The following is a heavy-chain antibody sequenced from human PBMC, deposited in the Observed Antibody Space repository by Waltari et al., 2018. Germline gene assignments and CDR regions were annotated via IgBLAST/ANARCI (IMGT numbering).Heavy chain of an antibody. J-gene: IGHJ4*02. CDR2: ISSDGSIT. CDR3: TSHYYDNDAYYDVY. Sequence: EVHLVESGGGLIQPGGYLRLSCTASGFMLSGYWMNWVRQAPGEGLVWVSRISSDGSITDYSESVKGRFTISRDNAKNTLYLQMSSLRAEDTAMYFCTSHYYDNDAYYDVYWGQGTLVTVSS. D-gene: IGHD3-22*01. CDR1: GFMLSGYW. V-gene: IGHV3-74*01.